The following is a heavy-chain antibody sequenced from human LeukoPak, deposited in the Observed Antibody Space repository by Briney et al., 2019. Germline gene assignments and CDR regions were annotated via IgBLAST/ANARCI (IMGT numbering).Heavy chain of an antibody. J-gene: IGHJ4*02. CDR3: ARWTHRLAHFDY. CDR2: TSYKSKWYN. D-gene: IGHD3-9*01. CDR1: GDSVSNNNFA. Sequence: SQTLSLTCALSGDSVSNNNFAWNWIRQSPSRGLEWLGRTSYKSKWYNLYAVSVKSRITINPDTSKNQFSLQLTSITPEDTAVYYCARWTHRLAHFDYWGQGILVTVSS. V-gene: IGHV6-1*01.